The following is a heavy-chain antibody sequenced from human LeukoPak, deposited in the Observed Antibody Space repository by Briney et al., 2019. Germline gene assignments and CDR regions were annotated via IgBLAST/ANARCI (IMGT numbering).Heavy chain of an antibody. CDR3: AKLNGYCSGRSCYKGFDF. D-gene: IGHD2-15*01. Sequence: PGGSLRLSCAASGFTFSSYGMHWVRQAPGKGLEWVAVIFYDGSNKYYADSVKGRFTISRDNSMKTLDLQMNSLRAEDTAVYYCAKLNGYCSGRSCYKGFDFWGQGTLVTVSS. CDR2: IFYDGSNK. CDR1: GFTFSSYG. J-gene: IGHJ4*02. V-gene: IGHV3-30*18.